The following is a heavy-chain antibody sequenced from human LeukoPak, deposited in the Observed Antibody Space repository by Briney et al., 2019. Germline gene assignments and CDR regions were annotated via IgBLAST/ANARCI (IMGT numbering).Heavy chain of an antibody. V-gene: IGHV4-31*03. D-gene: IGHD3-10*01. CDR2: IHHSGST. Sequence: SETLSLTCTVSGGSISSGNYYWSWIRQHPGKGLEWIGYIHHSGSTYYNPSLRSRVIISVDTSKNQFSLKLNSVTAADTAVYYCASYGSGSYRFDPWGQGTLVTVSS. CDR1: GGSISSGNYY. J-gene: IGHJ5*02. CDR3: ASYGSGSYRFDP.